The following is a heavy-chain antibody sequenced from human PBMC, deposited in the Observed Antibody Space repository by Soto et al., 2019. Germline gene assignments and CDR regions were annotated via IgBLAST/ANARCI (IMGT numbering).Heavy chain of an antibody. CDR1: GFSFSDFY. CDR3: ARLFYNWNSWVDY. J-gene: IGHJ4*02. Sequence: PXGSLILSCAASGFSFSDFYMVWIRQAPGKGLEWISYIHRSGSPIYYADSVKGRFTISRDNAKTSLSLQMNSLRAEDTAVYYCARLFYNWNSWVDYWGQGTLVTVSS. V-gene: IGHV3-11*01. D-gene: IGHD1-20*01. CDR2: IHRSGSPI.